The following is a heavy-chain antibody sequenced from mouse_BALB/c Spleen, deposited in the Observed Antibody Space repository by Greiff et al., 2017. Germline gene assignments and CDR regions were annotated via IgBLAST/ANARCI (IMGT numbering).Heavy chain of an antibody. CDR3: ARAYGNYGYFDV. D-gene: IGHD2-1*01. CDR1: GFTFSDYG. V-gene: IGHV5-15*02. Sequence: EVKLVESGGGLVKPGGSLKLSCAASGFTFSDYGMAWVRQAPGKGPEWVAFISNLAYSIYYADTVTGRFTISRENAKNTLYLEMSSLRSEDTAMYYCARAYGNYGYFDVWGAGTTVTVSS. J-gene: IGHJ1*01. CDR2: ISNLAYSI.